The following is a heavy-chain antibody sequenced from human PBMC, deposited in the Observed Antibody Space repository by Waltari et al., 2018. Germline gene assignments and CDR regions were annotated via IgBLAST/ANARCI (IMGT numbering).Heavy chain of an antibody. CDR3: ARDGYYYYYYGMDV. CDR1: GASFIGYY. J-gene: IGHJ6*02. D-gene: IGHD3-10*01. Sequence: VQLQQRGAGLLKPSETLSLTCAVYGASFIGYYSSWIRQPPGKGLEWIGEINHSGRTNYNPSLKSRVTISVDTSKNQCSLKLSSVTAADTAVYYCARDGYYYYYYGMDVWGQGTTVTVSS. V-gene: IGHV4-34*01. CDR2: INHSGRT.